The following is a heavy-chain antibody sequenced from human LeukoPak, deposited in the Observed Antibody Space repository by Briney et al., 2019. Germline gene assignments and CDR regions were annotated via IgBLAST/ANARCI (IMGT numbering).Heavy chain of an antibody. CDR3: ARALWGEHFDY. J-gene: IGHJ4*02. V-gene: IGHV3-7*01. Sequence: QSGGSLRLSCAASGFTFSPYWMSWVRQSPGKGLEWVANIKQDGSEKYYVDSVKGRFTISRDNAKNSLYLQMNSLRAEDTAVYYCARALWGEHFDYWGQGTLVTVSS. CDR2: IKQDGSEK. CDR1: GFTFSPYW. D-gene: IGHD3-16*01.